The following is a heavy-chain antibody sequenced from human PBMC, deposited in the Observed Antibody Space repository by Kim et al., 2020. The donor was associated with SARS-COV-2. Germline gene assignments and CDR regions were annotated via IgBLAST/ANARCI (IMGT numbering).Heavy chain of an antibody. CDR2: IKPDGSQK. CDR1: GLTFSSYW. V-gene: IGHV3-7*01. J-gene: IGHJ4*02. Sequence: GGSLRLSCAASGLTFSSYWMSWVRQAPGQGLECVATIKPDGSQKYYVDSVKARFTISKDNAKNSLYLQMDSLRAEDTAVYYCATQSGRPDHYWGQGTLVT. D-gene: IGHD2-2*01. CDR3: ATQSGRPDHY.